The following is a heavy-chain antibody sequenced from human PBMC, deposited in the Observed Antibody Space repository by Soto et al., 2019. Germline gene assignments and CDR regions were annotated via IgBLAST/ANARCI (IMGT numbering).Heavy chain of an antibody. V-gene: IGHV1-18*01. CDR2: IATYNSNK. Sequence: HLVQSGPEVKQPGASVTVSCKTSGDTFTNFGLSWVRQAPGQGFEWMGWIATYNSNKNYAQKFQGRLTLTTDTSTSTAYMELKRLGYDDTAVYYCARVLRGVVNWFDPWGQGTLVTVSS. J-gene: IGHJ5*02. D-gene: IGHD3-10*01. CDR1: GDTFTNFG. CDR3: ARVLRGVVNWFDP.